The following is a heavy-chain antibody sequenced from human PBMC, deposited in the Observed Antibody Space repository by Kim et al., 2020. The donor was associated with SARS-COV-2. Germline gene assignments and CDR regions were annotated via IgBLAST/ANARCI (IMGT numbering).Heavy chain of an antibody. CDR1: GCTFSSYA. CDR2: IIPNIGTA. J-gene: IGHJ4*01. CDR3: ARENFHGQIAAACTNLYY. Sequence: SVKVSCKASGCTFSSYAISWVRQAPGQGLEWMGGIIPNIGTANYAQKFQGRVTITADESTSTAYMELSSLRSEDTAVYYCARENFHGQIAAACTNLYYWGHGKPVTVSS. D-gene: IGHD6-13*01. V-gene: IGHV1-69*13.